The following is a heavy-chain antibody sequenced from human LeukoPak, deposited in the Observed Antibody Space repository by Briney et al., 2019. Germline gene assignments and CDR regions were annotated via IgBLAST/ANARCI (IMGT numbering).Heavy chain of an antibody. CDR2: IKLDVSET. CDR1: GFTFSSYW. J-gene: IGHJ4*02. CDR3: AKDGRRTLGYCSSTSCYTDY. V-gene: IGHV3-7*03. Sequence: PGGSLRLSCAASGFTFSSYWMTWVRQAPGKGLEWVANIKLDVSETYYVDSVRGRFTISRDNSKNTLYLQMNSLRAEDTAVYYCAKDGRRTLGYCSSTSCYTDYWGQGILVTVSS. D-gene: IGHD2-2*02.